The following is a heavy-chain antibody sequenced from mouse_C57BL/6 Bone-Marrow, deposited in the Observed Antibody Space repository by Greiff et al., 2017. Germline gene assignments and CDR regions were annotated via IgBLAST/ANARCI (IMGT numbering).Heavy chain of an antibody. CDR2: IYPRSGNT. J-gene: IGHJ4*01. CDR1: GYTFTSYG. CDR3: ARDRIAPYYYGSSYAMDY. D-gene: IGHD1-1*01. V-gene: IGHV1-81*01. Sequence: VQLQESGAELARPGASVKLSCKASGYTFTSYGISWVKQRTGQGLEWIGEIYPRSGNTYYNEKFKGKATLTADKSSSTAYMELRSLTSEDSAVXFCARDRIAPYYYGSSYAMDYWGQGTSVTVSS.